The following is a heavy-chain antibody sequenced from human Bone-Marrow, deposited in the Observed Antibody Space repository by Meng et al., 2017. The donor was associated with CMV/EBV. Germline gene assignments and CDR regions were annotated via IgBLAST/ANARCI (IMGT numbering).Heavy chain of an antibody. CDR2: INTSKGNT. CDR3: ARTRIEVEPDGRKIKYYNYGMDV. V-gene: IGHV1-18*01. D-gene: IGHD2-2*01. CDR1: GYTFRNYG. Sequence: ASVKVSCKASGYTFRNYGITWVRQAPGQGLEWMGWINTSKGNTNNAQRFQGRVTMTTDTSTSTAYMELSSLTSDDTAVYYCARTRIEVEPDGRKIKYYNYGMDVWGQGTTVTVSS. J-gene: IGHJ6*02.